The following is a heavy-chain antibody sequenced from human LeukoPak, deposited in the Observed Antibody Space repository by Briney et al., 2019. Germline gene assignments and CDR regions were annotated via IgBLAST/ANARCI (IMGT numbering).Heavy chain of an antibody. V-gene: IGHV3-23*01. CDR3: AEGYYYDSSVKYYFDY. D-gene: IGHD3-22*01. CDR1: GFTFSSYA. CDR2: ISGSGSST. J-gene: IGHJ4*02. Sequence: PGGSLRLSCAASGFTFSSYAMSWVRQAPGKGLEWVSAISGSGSSTYYADSVKGRFTISRDNSKNTLYLQMNSLRAEDTAVYYCAEGYYYDSSVKYYFDYWGQGTLVTVSS.